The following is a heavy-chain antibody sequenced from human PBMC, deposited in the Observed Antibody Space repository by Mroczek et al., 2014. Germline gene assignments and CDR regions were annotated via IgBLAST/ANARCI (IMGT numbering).Heavy chain of an antibody. CDR3: AKVAGVSWEKWYFDL. CDR2: ISYDGSNK. J-gene: IGHJ2*01. D-gene: IGHD1-26*01. Sequence: QVQLVESGGGVVQPGRSLRLSCAASGFTFSSYNMHWVRRAPGKGLEWVAVISYDGSNKYSADSVKGRFTISRDNSRNTLYLQMNSLRAEDTAVYYCAKVAGVSWEKWYFDLWGRGTWSLSPQ. CDR1: GFTFSSYN. V-gene: IGHV3-30*18.